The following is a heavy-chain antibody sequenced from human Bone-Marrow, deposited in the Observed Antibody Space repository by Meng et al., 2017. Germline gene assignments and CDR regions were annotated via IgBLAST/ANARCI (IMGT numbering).Heavy chain of an antibody. CDR3: ARKYYDFWSGYYSRRRAVGAFDI. D-gene: IGHD3-3*01. Sequence: GGSLRLSCVASGFTFSSYPLSWVRQAPGKGLEWVSAIRGGSEDTHYADSVKGRFAISRDNSKNTLYLQINSLRAEDTAVYYCARKYYDFWSGYYSRRRAVGAFDIWGQGTMVTVSS. V-gene: IGHV3-23*01. CDR2: IRGGSEDT. J-gene: IGHJ3*02. CDR1: GFTFSSYP.